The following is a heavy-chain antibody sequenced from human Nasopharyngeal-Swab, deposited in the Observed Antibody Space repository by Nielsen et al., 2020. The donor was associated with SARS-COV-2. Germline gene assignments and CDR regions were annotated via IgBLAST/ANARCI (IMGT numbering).Heavy chain of an antibody. J-gene: IGHJ3*02. CDR3: AMAAAAPDAFDI. CDR1: GFTFSSYS. D-gene: IGHD6-13*01. V-gene: IGHV3-21*01. Sequence: GGSLRPSCAASGFTFSSYSMNWVRQAPGKGLEWVSSISSSSSYIYYADSVKGGFTISRDNAKNSLYLQMNSLRAEDTAVYYCAMAAAAPDAFDIWGQGTMVTVSS. CDR2: ISSSSSYI.